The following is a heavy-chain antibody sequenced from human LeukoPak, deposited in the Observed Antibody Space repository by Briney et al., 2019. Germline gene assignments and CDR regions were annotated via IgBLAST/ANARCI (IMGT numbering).Heavy chain of an antibody. CDR3: ARHYYYDSSGYYFDY. V-gene: IGHV1-69*05. CDR1: GGTFSSYA. Sequence: TVKVSCKASGGTFSSYAISWVRQAPGQGLEWMGGIIPIFGTANYAQKFQGRVTITTDESTSTAYMELSSLRSEDTAVYYCARHYYYDSSGYYFDYWGQGTLVTVSS. D-gene: IGHD3-22*01. CDR2: IIPIFGTA. J-gene: IGHJ4*02.